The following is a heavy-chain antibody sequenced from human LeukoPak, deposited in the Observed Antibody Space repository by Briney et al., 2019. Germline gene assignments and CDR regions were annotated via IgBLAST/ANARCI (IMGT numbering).Heavy chain of an antibody. V-gene: IGHV3-21*01. J-gene: IGHJ4*02. D-gene: IGHD3-9*01. CDR2: ISSSSSYI. CDR3: ARDRDVLRYFDWTFDY. Sequence: GGSLRLSCAASGFTFSTYSMNWVRQAPGKGLEWVSSISSSSSYIYYADSVKGRFTISRDNAKNSLYLQMNSLRAEDTAVYYCARDRDVLRYFDWTFDYWGQGTLVTVSS. CDR1: GFTFSTYS.